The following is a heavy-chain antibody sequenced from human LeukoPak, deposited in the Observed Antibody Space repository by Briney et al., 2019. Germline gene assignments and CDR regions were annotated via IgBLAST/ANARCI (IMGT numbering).Heavy chain of an antibody. V-gene: IGHV4-4*07. CDR1: GGSFSGYY. D-gene: IGHD3-10*01. CDR3: ARDTPSGYYGSA. CDR2: IYTSGST. J-gene: IGHJ5*02. Sequence: SETLSLTCAVYGGSFSGYYWSWIRQPAGKGLEWIGRIYTSGSTNYNPSLKSRVTMSVDTSKNQFSLKLSSVTAADTAVYYCARDTPSGYYGSAWGQGTLVTVSS.